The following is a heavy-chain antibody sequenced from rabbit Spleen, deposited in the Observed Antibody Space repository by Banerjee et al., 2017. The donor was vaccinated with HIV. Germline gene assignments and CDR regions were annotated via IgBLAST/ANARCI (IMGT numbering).Heavy chain of an antibody. V-gene: IGHV1S7*01. CDR3: ARDGAGGSYFAL. Sequence: HLKESGGGLVQPGGSLKLSCTASGFSFSTTYYICWVRQAPGKGLEWIGYIDPVFGITYYANWVNGRFSISRENAQNTVFLQMTSLTAADTATYFCARDGAGGSYFALWGPGTLVTVS. CDR2: IDPVFGIT. J-gene: IGHJ4*01. CDR1: GFSFSTTYY. D-gene: IGHD8-1*01.